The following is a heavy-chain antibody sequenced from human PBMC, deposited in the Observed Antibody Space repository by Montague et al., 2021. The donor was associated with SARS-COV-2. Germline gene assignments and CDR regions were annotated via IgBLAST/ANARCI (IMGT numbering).Heavy chain of an antibody. CDR2: LSTTGSP. V-gene: IGHV4-4*07. CDR1: GYSISRNY. CDR3: TIEGHITTICSGCPRNWFDP. Sequence: SETLSLTCTLSGYSISRNYLYWTRLRQPAGKGLEWFGRLSTTGSPEHYLSLKSPVTLSLDTSKNHFSLRLSSVTAADTAMYYCTIEGHITTICSGCPRNWFDPWGQGTLVTVSS. J-gene: IGHJ5*02. D-gene: IGHD2-2*01.